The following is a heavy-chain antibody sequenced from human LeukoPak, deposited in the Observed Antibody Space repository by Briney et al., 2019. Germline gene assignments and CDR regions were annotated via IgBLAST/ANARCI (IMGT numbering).Heavy chain of an antibody. Sequence: ASVKVSCKASGYTFIGYYMHWVRQAPGQGLEWMGWINTNTGNPTYAQGFTGRFVFSLDTSVSTAYLQINSLKADDTAVYYCAKDAPGKYFVWFDLWGQGALVTVSS. V-gene: IGHV7-4-1*02. J-gene: IGHJ5*02. D-gene: IGHD1-14*01. CDR3: AKDAPGKYFVWFDL. CDR1: GYTFIGYY. CDR2: INTNTGNP.